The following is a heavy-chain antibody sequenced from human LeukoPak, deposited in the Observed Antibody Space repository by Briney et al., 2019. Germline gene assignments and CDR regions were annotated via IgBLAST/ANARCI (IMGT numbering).Heavy chain of an antibody. D-gene: IGHD3-10*01. Sequence: GASVKVSCKASGYTFTGYYIHWVRQAPGQGLEWMGWINPNSGGTNYAQKFQGRVTMTRDTSISTAYMELSRLRSDDTAVYYCARVGEYGSGSYLLYWGQGTLATVSS. CDR1: GYTFTGYY. V-gene: IGHV1-2*02. CDR3: ARVGEYGSGSYLLY. CDR2: INPNSGGT. J-gene: IGHJ4*02.